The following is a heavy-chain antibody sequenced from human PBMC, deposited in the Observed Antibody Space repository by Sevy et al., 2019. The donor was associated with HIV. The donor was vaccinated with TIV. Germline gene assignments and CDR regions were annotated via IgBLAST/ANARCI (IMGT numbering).Heavy chain of an antibody. D-gene: IGHD6-19*01. CDR1: GFTFSSYV. J-gene: IGHJ4*02. CDR3: AKDWRGGIAVAGSCFDY. CDR2: ISRSGGST. V-gene: IGHV3-23*01. Sequence: GGSLRLSCAASGFTFSSYVMSWVHQAPGKGLEWVSAISRSGGSTYYADSVKGRFTISRDNSKNTLYLQMNSLRAEDTAVYYCAKDWRGGIAVAGSCFDYWGQGTLVTVSS.